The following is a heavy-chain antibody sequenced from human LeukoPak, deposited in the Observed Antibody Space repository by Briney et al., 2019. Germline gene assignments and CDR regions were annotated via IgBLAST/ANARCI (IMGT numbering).Heavy chain of an antibody. CDR2: IYYSGST. V-gene: IGHV4-39*01. D-gene: IGHD3-10*01. Sequence: PSETLSLTCTVSGGSISSSSYYWGWIRQPPGKGPEWIGSIYYSGSTYYNPSLKSRVTISVDTSKNQFSLKLSSVTAADTAVYYCARRNYYGSGSEYFDYWGQGTLVTVSS. J-gene: IGHJ4*02. CDR3: ARRNYYGSGSEYFDY. CDR1: GGSISSSSYY.